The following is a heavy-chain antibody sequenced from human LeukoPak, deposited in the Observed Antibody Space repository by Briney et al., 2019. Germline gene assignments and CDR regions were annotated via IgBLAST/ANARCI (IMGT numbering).Heavy chain of an antibody. Sequence: GASLKLSGKASGYTFTSYGISSVRQAPGQRLEWMGWISAYNGNTNYAQNLQGRVTMTTDTSTSTAYMELRSLRSDDTAVYYCARVFVLPLLGYCSSTSCPGAWFDPWGQGTLVTVSS. CDR2: ISAYNGNT. V-gene: IGHV1-18*01. D-gene: IGHD2-2*01. CDR1: GYTFTSYG. J-gene: IGHJ5*02. CDR3: ARVFVLPLLGYCSSTSCPGAWFDP.